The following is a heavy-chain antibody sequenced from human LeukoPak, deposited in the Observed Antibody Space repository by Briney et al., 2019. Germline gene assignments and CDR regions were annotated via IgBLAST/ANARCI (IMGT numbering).Heavy chain of an antibody. CDR3: VRDDYLGY. V-gene: IGHV3-7*05. J-gene: IGHJ4*02. D-gene: IGHD3-16*01. CDR1: VFTFSRYW. Sequence: GGSLRLSCAASVFTFSRYWMAWVRQAPGKGLEWVAHINEDCSEKNYVDPVKGRFTITRDNAENSVYLQMDRLRAEDTAVYYCVRDDYLGYWGQGTLVTVSS. CDR2: INEDCSEK.